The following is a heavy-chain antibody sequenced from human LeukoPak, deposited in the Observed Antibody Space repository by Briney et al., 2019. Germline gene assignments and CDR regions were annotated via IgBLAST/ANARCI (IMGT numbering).Heavy chain of an antibody. D-gene: IGHD2-15*01. CDR2: INPNSGGT. CDR3: ARLAVAATTNWFDP. J-gene: IGHJ5*02. CDR1: GYTFTGYY. V-gene: IGHV1-2*02. Sequence: GASVKVSCKASGYTFTGYYMHWVRQAPGQGLEWMGWINPNSGGTNYAQKFQGRVTMTRDTSISTAYMELSRLRSDDTAVYYCARLAVAATTNWFDPWGQGTLVTVSS.